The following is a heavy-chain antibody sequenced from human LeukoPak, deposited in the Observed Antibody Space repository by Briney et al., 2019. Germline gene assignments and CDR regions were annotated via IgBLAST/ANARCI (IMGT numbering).Heavy chain of an antibody. V-gene: IGHV3-9*03. CDR3: AKGPTYSSSSLFDY. J-gene: IGHJ4*02. D-gene: IGHD6-6*01. CDR2: ISWNGGTI. CDR1: GFTFHDYA. Sequence: RSLRLSCAASGFTFHDYAMHWVRQAPGKGLEWVSGISWNGGTIDYADSVKGRFTISRDNAKNSLYLQMNSLRPEDMALYYCAKGPTYSSSSLFDYWGQGILVAVSS.